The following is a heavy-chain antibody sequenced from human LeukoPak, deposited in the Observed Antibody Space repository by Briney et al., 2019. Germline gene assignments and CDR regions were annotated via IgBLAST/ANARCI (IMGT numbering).Heavy chain of an antibody. D-gene: IGHD3-10*01. CDR3: ARDPPGGAFDI. CDR1: GYTFTGYY. CDR2: INPNSGGT. Sequence: ASVKVSCKASGYTFTGYYMHWVRQAPGQGLEWMGCINPNSGGTKYAQKFQGGVTLTRDTSISTAYMELSRLRSDDTAVYYCARDPPGGAFDIWGQGTMVTVSS. V-gene: IGHV1-2*02. J-gene: IGHJ3*02.